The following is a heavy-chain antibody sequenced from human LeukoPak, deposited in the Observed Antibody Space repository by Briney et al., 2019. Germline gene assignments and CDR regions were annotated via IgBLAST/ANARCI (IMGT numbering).Heavy chain of an antibody. D-gene: IGHD6-13*01. J-gene: IGHJ4*02. V-gene: IGHV3-7*01. CDR1: GFTFSSYW. CDR3: ARGRSSSWAAPIRY. CDR2: IKQDGSEK. Sequence: GGSLRLSCAASGFTFSSYWMSWVRQAPGKVLEWVAYIKQDGSEKYYVDSVKGRFTISRDNAKNSLYLQMNSLRAEDTAVYYCARGRSSSWAAPIRYWGQGPLVTISS.